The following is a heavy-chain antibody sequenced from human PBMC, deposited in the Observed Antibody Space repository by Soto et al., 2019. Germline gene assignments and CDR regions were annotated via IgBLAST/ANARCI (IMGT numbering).Heavy chain of an antibody. V-gene: IGHV3-23*01. CDR2: TSGSGGSA. Sequence: EVRLLQSGGGLVQPGMSLRISCVASGFSFSSYAMSWVRQAPGKGLEWVSSTSGSGGSAYYADSVKGRFTIARDNSKNTLHLEVSSLRAEDTAVYYCAKGGGLRNQLLYGYYFHGMDVWGQGTTVTVSS. CDR1: GFSFSSYA. D-gene: IGHD3-10*01. CDR3: AKGGGLRNQLLYGYYFHGMDV. J-gene: IGHJ6*02.